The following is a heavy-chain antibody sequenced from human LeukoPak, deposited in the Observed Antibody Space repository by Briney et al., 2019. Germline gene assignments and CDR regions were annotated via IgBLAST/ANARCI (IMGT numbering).Heavy chain of an antibody. CDR2: VNPNTGST. V-gene: IGHV1-46*01. CDR1: GYTFTSYF. J-gene: IGHJ4*02. D-gene: IGHD6-13*01. Sequence: ASVKVSCKASGYTFTSYFIHWVRQAPGQGLEYMGIVNPNTGSTTYAQKFQGRVTMTRDTSTSTVHMELSSLRSEDTAVYYCARAAAAAGNDHWGQGTLVTVSS. CDR3: ARAAAAAGNDH.